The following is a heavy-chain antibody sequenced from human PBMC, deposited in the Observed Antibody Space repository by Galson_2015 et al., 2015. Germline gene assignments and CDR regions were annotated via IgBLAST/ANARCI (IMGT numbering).Heavy chain of an antibody. Sequence: IGYIYHSGSTYYNPSLKSRVTISVDRSKNQFSLKLSSVTAADTAVYYCARAPSDYRYGMDVWGQGTTVTVSS. CDR2: IYHSGST. CDR3: ARAPSDYRYGMDV. J-gene: IGHJ6*02. V-gene: IGHV4-30-2*01.